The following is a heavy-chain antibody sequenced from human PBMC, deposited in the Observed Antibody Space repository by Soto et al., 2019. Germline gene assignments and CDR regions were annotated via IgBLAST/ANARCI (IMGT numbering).Heavy chain of an antibody. D-gene: IGHD6-13*01. CDR2: INAGNGNT. J-gene: IGHJ5*02. CDR1: GYTFTSYA. Sequence: EASVKVSCKASGYTFTSYAMHWVRQAPGQRLEWMGWINAGNGNTKYSQKFQGRVTITRDTSASTAYMELSSLRSEDTAVYYCARERLAAAGNWFDPWGQGTLVTVSS. CDR3: ARERLAAAGNWFDP. V-gene: IGHV1-3*01.